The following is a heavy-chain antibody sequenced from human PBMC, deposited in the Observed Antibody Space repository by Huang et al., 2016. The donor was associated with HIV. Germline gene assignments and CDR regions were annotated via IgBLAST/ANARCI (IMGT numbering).Heavy chain of an antibody. CDR3: AKGGSAAAVLDF. Sequence: QVQLVESGGGVVQPGRSLRISCAASGFTFSSYGMHWVRQAPGKGLEGVAVISYNAKTKYYADSVKGRFSISRDNSKTTVYLQLNSLRLEDTAVYYRAKGGSAAAVLDFWGQGTLVTVSS. V-gene: IGHV3-30*18. CDR1: GFTFSSYG. D-gene: IGHD6-13*01. J-gene: IGHJ4*02. CDR2: ISYNAKTK.